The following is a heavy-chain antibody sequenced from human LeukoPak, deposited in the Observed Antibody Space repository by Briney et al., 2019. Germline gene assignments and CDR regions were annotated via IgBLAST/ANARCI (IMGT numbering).Heavy chain of an antibody. CDR1: GGSISSHY. V-gene: IGHV4-59*08. CDR3: AGYIGY. Sequence: SETLSLTCTVSGGSISSHYWSWIRQPPGKGLEWIGYIYYSGSTNYNPSLKSRVTISVDTSKNQFSLKLSSVTAADTAVYYCAGYIGYWGQGTLVTVSS. CDR2: IYYSGST. J-gene: IGHJ4*02.